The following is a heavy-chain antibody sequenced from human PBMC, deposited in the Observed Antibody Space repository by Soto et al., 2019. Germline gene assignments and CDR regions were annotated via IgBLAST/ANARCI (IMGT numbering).Heavy chain of an antibody. CDR1: GFTFSDYY. D-gene: IGHD6-13*01. CDR3: ARGTYRSKTDFDY. V-gene: IGHV3-11*01. J-gene: IGHJ4*02. CDR2: ISSSSGTI. Sequence: GGSLRLSCAASGFTFSDYYMTWIRQAPRSGLEWVSYISSSSGTISYANSVKGRFTISRDNAQNSLYLQMTSLRAEDTAVYYCARGTYRSKTDFDYWGQGTLVTVSS.